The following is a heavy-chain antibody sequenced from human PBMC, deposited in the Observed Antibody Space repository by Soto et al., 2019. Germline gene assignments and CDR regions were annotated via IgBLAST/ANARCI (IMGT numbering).Heavy chain of an antibody. CDR3: ARDRGTHLYDFWSGYFDY. Sequence: GGSLRLSCAASGFTFSSYGMHWVRQAPGKGLEWVAVIWYDGSNKYYADSVKGRFTISRDNSKNTLYLQMNSLRAEDTAVYYCARDRGTHLYDFWSGYFDYWGQGTLVTVSS. D-gene: IGHD3-3*01. J-gene: IGHJ4*02. V-gene: IGHV3-33*01. CDR1: GFTFSSYG. CDR2: IWYDGSNK.